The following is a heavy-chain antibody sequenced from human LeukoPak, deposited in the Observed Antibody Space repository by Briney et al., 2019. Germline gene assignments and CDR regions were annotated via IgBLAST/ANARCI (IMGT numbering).Heavy chain of an antibody. D-gene: IGHD1-20*01. Sequence: SETLSLTCTVSGGSISSYYWSWIRQPPGKGLEWIGYIYYSGSTNYNPSLKSRVTISVDTSKNQFSLKLSSVTAADTAVYYCARASRTPITGPYYFDYWGQGTLVTVSS. J-gene: IGHJ4*02. CDR1: GGSISSYY. V-gene: IGHV4-59*01. CDR3: ARASRTPITGPYYFDY. CDR2: IYYSGST.